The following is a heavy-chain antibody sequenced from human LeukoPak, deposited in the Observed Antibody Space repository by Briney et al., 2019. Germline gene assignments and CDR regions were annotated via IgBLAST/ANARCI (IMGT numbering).Heavy chain of an antibody. V-gene: IGHV4-34*01. CDR3: ATRGDYSDTSGNSYDALDI. D-gene: IGHD3-22*01. CDR2: VGHSGSA. Sequence: SETLSLTCAVSGGSFSAYFWRWIRQPPGKGLEWIGDVGHSGSADYNPSLKSRVTISADPSKSQFSLKLTSVSAADTAVYYCATRGDYSDTSGNSYDALDIWGQGTMVTVSS. J-gene: IGHJ3*02. CDR1: GGSFSAYF.